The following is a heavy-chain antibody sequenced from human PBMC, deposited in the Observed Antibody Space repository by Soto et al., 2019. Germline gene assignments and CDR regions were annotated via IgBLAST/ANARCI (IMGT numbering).Heavy chain of an antibody. J-gene: IGHJ4*02. V-gene: IGHV1-69*02. CDR3: ARGTTYSSSSSSPFDY. CDR2: IIPILGIA. D-gene: IGHD6-6*01. CDR1: GGTFSSYT. Sequence: QVQLVQSGAEVKKPGSSVKVSCKASGGTFSSYTISWVRQAPGQGLEWMGRIIPILGIANYAQKFQGRVTITADKSTSTADMELSSLRSEDTAVYYCARGTTYSSSSSSPFDYWGQGTLVTVSS.